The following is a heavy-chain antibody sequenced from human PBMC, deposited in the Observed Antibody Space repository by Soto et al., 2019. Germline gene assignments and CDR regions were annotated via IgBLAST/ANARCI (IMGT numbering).Heavy chain of an antibody. D-gene: IGHD2-2*01. CDR2: IYYTGST. CDR1: GDSINNYY. J-gene: IGHJ4*02. V-gene: IGHV4-59*01. CDR3: AKYRSTEAEGFTLDY. Sequence: PSETLSLTCTVSGDSINNYYWSWIRQPPGKRLEWIGYIYYTGSTTYNPSLESRVTMSVDTSKNQFSLKLSSVNAADTAVYYCAKYRSTEAEGFTLDYWGRGTLVTVSS.